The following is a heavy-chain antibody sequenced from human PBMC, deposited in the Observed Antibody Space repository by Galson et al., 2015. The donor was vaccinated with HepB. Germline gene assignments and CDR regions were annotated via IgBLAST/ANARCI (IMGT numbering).Heavy chain of an antibody. D-gene: IGHD1-1*01. CDR1: TGTVDVFH. CDR3: AELETTLDDTTMPVEN. Sequence: SETLSLTCTVYTGTVDVFHWSWVRQPPGKGLEWIGEIDQSGRTKYGPSFRSRVTPSVDTSKTQLSLRLRSVTAAATAVFYCAELETTLDDTTMPVENWGQGTLVIVSS. J-gene: IGHJ4*02. CDR2: IDQSGRT. V-gene: IGHV4-34*08.